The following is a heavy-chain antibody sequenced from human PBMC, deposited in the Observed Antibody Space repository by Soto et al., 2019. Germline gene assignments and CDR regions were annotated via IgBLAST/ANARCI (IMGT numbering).Heavy chain of an antibody. Sequence: ASVKVSCKGSGGTFSSYAISWVRQAPGQGLEWMGGIIPIFGTANYAQKFQGRVTITADESTSTAYMELSSLRSEDTAVYYCASVGYCSSTSCYHSWFDPWGQGTLVTVSS. CDR2: IIPIFGTA. J-gene: IGHJ5*02. CDR1: GGTFSSYA. CDR3: ASVGYCSSTSCYHSWFDP. V-gene: IGHV1-69*13. D-gene: IGHD2-2*01.